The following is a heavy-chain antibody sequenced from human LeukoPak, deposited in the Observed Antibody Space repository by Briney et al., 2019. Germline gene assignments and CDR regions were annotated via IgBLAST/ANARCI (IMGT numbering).Heavy chain of an antibody. CDR3: ARRCSGGSCFAGYYYMDV. J-gene: IGHJ6*03. CDR1: GGSISSYY. Sequence: SETLSLTCAVSGGSISSYYWSWIRQPPGKGLEWIGYIYYSGSTNYNPSLKSRVNISVDTSKNQFSLKLSSVTAADTAVYYCARRCSGGSCFAGYYYMDVWGKGTTVTVSS. CDR2: IYYSGST. D-gene: IGHD2-15*01. V-gene: IGHV4-59*01.